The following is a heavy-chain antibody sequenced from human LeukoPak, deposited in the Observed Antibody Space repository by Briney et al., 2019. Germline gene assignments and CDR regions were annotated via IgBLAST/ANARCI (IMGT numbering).Heavy chain of an antibody. D-gene: IGHD1-7*01. J-gene: IGHJ5*02. CDR2: VDPEDGDT. V-gene: IGHV1-69-2*01. CDR1: GYTFTDYY. Sequence: GASVKVSCKASGYTFTDYYMHWVQQAPGKGLEWMGRVDPEDGDTVYAEKFKGRVAITADTSTDTAYMEVSSLRPEDTAVYYCTTDSSGSTSLDPWGQGTLVTVSS. CDR3: TTDSSGSTSLDP.